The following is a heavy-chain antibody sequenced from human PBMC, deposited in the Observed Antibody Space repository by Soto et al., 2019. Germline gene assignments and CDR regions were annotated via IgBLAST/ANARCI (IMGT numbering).Heavy chain of an antibody. CDR2: ISSSSSTI. Sequence: EVQLVESGGGLVQPGGSLRLSCAASGFTFSSYSMNWVRQAPGKGLEWVSYISSSSSTIYYADSVKGRFTISRDNAKNSLYLQMNSLRAEDTALYYCARDRETIFGVDRDYWGQGTLVTVSS. J-gene: IGHJ4*02. D-gene: IGHD3-3*01. CDR3: ARDRETIFGVDRDY. V-gene: IGHV3-48*01. CDR1: GFTFSSYS.